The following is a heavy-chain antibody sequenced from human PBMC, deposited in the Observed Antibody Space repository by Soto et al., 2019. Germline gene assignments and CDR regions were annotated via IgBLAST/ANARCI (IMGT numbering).Heavy chain of an antibody. CDR1: GGSISSYY. CDR3: AREGRAWGDYYYYMDV. Sequence: SETLSLTCTVSGGSISSYYWSWIRQPPGKGLEWIGYIYYSGSTNYNPSLKSRVTISVDTSKNQFSLKLSSVTAADTAVYYCAREGRAWGDYYYYMDVWGKGTTVTVSS. J-gene: IGHJ6*03. CDR2: IYYSGST. D-gene: IGHD3-16*01. V-gene: IGHV4-59*01.